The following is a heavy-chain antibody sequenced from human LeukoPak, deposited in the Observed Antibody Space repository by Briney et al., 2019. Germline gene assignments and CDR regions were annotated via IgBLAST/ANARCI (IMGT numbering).Heavy chain of an antibody. V-gene: IGHV1-3*01. D-gene: IGHD3-10*01. CDR1: GYTFTSYA. CDR3: ARDRTWVTMVRGVITTDYYYYGMDV. CDR2: INAGNGNT. Sequence: ASVKVSCKASGYTFTSYAMHWVRQAPGQGLEWMGWINAGNGNTKYSQKFQGRVTITRDTSASTAYMELSSLRSEDTAVYYCARDRTWVTMVRGVITTDYYYYGMDVWGQGTTVTVSS. J-gene: IGHJ6*02.